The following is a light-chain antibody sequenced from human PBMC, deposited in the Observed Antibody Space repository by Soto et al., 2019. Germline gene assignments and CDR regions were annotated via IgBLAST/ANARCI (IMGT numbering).Light chain of an antibody. V-gene: IGLV2-11*01. J-gene: IGLJ7*01. CDR1: SSDVGGYNY. Sequence: QSALTQPRSVSGSPGQSVTISCTGTSSDVGGYNYVSWYQQHPGKAPKLMIYDVSKWPSGVPDRFSGSKSGNTASLTISGLQAEDEADYYCCSYAGSYTLAVFGGGTQLTVL. CDR2: DVS. CDR3: CSYAGSYTLAV.